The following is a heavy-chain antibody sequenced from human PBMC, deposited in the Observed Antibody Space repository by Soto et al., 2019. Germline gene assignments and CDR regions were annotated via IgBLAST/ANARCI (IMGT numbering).Heavy chain of an antibody. Sequence: PSETLSLTCTVSGGPISSYYWSWIRQPPGKGLEWIGYIYYNGSTNYNPSLKSRVTISVDTSKNQFSLKLSSVTAADTAVYYCARGPDYSSGWKYYFDYWGQGTLVTVSS. CDR2: IYYNGST. J-gene: IGHJ4*02. CDR1: GGPISSYY. V-gene: IGHV4-59*01. CDR3: ARGPDYSSGWKYYFDY. D-gene: IGHD6-19*01.